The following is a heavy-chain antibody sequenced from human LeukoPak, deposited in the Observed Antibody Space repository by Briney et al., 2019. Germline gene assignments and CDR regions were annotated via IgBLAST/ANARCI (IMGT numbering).Heavy chain of an antibody. J-gene: IGHJ4*02. Sequence: PGGSLRLSCAASGFTFSSYAMSWVRQAPGKGLEWVSAISGSGASTYYADSVKGRFTISRDNSKNTLYLQMNGLRAEDTAVYYCAKFYDIFTGYFDYWGQGTLVTVSS. CDR1: GFTFSSYA. V-gene: IGHV3-23*01. CDR3: AKFYDIFTGYFDY. CDR2: ISGSGAST. D-gene: IGHD3-9*01.